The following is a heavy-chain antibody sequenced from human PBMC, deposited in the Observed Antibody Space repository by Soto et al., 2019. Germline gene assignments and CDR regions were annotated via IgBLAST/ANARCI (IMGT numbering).Heavy chain of an antibody. CDR3: AIVSSSRCHDY. J-gene: IGHJ4*02. CDR1: GYTFTSYG. Sequence: QVQLVQSGAEVKKPGASVKVSCKASGYTFTSYGISWVRQAPGQGLEWMGWISAYNGNTHYAQKLKDGVIMTADASTSTAHLEQRSLRSDDTAVYYCAIVSSSRCHDYGCQGTLVTGSS. V-gene: IGHV1-18*01. CDR2: ISAYNGNT. D-gene: IGHD6-19*01.